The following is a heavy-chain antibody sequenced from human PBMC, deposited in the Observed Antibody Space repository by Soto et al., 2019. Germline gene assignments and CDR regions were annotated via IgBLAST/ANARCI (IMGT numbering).Heavy chain of an antibody. V-gene: IGHV1-69*13. J-gene: IGHJ6*02. CDR1: GGTFSSYA. CDR3: ARGTIFGVVIASYYYYYGMDV. D-gene: IGHD3-3*01. CDR2: IIPIFGTA. Sequence: SVKVSCKASGGTFSSYAISWVRQAPGRGLEWMGGIIPIFGTANYAQKFQGRVTITADESTSTAYMELSSLRSEDTAVYYCARGTIFGVVIASYYYYYGMDVWGQGTTVTVSS.